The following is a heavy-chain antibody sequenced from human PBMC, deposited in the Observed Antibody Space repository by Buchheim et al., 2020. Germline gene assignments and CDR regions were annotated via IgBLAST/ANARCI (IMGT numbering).Heavy chain of an antibody. CDR1: GLNFSSYW. D-gene: IGHD2-21*01. CDR3: ARAGYSGYDSLSYCGGDCSGY. V-gene: IGHV3-7*01. J-gene: IGHJ4*02. CDR2: IKKDGSEK. Sequence: EVQLVVSGGGLVQSGGSLRLACGASGLNFSSYWMSWVCQAAGKGLEWGDNIKKDGSEKYYVDYVKGRFTISRDNAKNSLYLQMNSLRAEDTAVYYCARAGYSGYDSLSYCGGDCSGYWGQGTL.